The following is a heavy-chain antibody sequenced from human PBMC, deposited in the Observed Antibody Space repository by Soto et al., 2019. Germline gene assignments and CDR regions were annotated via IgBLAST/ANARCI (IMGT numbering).Heavy chain of an antibody. CDR3: TTDELVSGYSSSWLTDDRAQH. J-gene: IGHJ1*01. V-gene: IGHV3-15*07. CDR2: IKSKTDGGTT. CDR1: GFTFSNAW. D-gene: IGHD6-13*01. Sequence: TGGSLRLSCAASGFTFSNAWMNWVRQAPGKGLEWVGRIKSKTDGGTTDYAAPVKGRFTISRDDSKNTLYLQMNSLKTEDTAVYYCTTDELVSGYSSSWLTDDRAQHWGQGTLVTVSS.